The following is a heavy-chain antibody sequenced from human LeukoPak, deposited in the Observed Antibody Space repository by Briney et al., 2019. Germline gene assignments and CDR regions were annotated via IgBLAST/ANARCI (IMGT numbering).Heavy chain of an antibody. J-gene: IGHJ5*02. D-gene: IGHD3-3*01. CDR1: GGSISSYY. CDR2: IYTSGST. Sequence: SETLSLTCTVSGGSISSYYWSWIRQPAGKGLEWIGRIYTSGSTNYNPSLESRVTMSVDTSKNQFSLKLSSVTAADTAAYYCARVYYDFSWFDPWGQGTLVTVSS. CDR3: ARVYYDFSWFDP. V-gene: IGHV4-4*07.